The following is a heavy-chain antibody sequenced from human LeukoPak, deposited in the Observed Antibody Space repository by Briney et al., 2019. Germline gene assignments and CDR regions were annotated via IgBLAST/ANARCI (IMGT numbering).Heavy chain of an antibody. CDR3: ARLVVPAAMNGMDV. J-gene: IGHJ6*02. Sequence: GASVKVSCKASGYTFTRYGISWVRQAPGQGLEWMGWISAYNGNTNYAQKLHGRVTMTTDTSTSTAYMELRSLRSDDTAVYYCARLVVPAAMNGMDVWGQGTTVTVSS. CDR2: ISAYNGNT. V-gene: IGHV1-18*01. CDR1: GYTFTRYG. D-gene: IGHD2-2*01.